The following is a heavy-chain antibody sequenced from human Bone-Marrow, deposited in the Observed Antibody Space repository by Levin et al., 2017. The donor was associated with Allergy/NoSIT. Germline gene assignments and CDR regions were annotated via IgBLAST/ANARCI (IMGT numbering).Heavy chain of an antibody. V-gene: IGHV3-15*07. CDR2: IKSKTDGGTT. Sequence: GESLKISCAASGFTFSNAWMNWVRQAPGKGLEWVGRIKSKTDGGTTDYAAPVKGRFTISREDSKNTLYLQMNSLKTEDTAVYYCTTEGNSMTTVTTSDYWGQGTLVTVSS. D-gene: IGHD4-17*01. CDR1: GFTFSNAW. CDR3: TTEGNSMTTVTTSDY. J-gene: IGHJ4*02.